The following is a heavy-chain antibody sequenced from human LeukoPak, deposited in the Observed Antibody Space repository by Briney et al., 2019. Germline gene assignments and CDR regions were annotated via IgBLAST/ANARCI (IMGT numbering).Heavy chain of an antibody. V-gene: IGHV3-23*01. J-gene: IGHJ4*02. CDR1: GFTFNNYA. CDR2: IGDYGGHI. Sequence: GGSLRLSCAASGFTFNNYAMSRVRQVPGKGLEWVSAIGDYGGHIYYADSVKGRFTISRDKSKNTVRLQMNRLRADDTAIYYCVKEPAITGIADSWSLGTLVTVSS. D-gene: IGHD1-20*01. CDR3: VKEPAITGIADS.